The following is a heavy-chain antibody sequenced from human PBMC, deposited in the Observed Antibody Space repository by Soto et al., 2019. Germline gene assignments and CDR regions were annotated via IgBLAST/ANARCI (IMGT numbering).Heavy chain of an antibody. V-gene: IGHV3-23*01. D-gene: IGHD3-3*01. CDR3: ARGGSALRFLEWLFSPMGV. CDR2: ISGSGGST. J-gene: IGHJ6*02. Sequence: PGGSLRLSCAASGFTFSSYAMSWFRQAPGKGLEWVSAISGSGGSTYYADSVKGRFTISRDNSKNTLYLQMNSLRAEDTAVYYCARGGSALRFLEWLFSPMGVWGQGTTVTVSS. CDR1: GFTFSSYA.